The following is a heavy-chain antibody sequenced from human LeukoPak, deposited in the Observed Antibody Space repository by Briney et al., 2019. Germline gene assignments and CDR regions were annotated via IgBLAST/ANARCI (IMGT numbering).Heavy chain of an antibody. V-gene: IGHV3-30*04. J-gene: IGHJ4*02. CDR1: GFTFSSYA. D-gene: IGHD6-25*01. CDR2: ISYDGSNK. CDR3: ARGGPAPFDY. Sequence: GGSLRLSCAASGFTFSSYAMHWVRQAPGKGLEWVAVISYDGSNKYYADSVKGRFTISRDNSKNTLYLQMNSLRAEDTAVYYCARGGPAPFDYWGQGTLVTVSS.